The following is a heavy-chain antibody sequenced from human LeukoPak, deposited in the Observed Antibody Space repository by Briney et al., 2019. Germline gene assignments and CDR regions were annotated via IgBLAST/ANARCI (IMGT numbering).Heavy chain of an antibody. V-gene: IGHV4-59*08. D-gene: IGHD4-17*01. Sequence: SETLSLTCTVSGGSISSYYWSWIRQPPGKGLEWIGYIYYSGSTNYNPSLKSRVTISVDTSKNQFSLKLSSVTAADTAVYYCARPGDAYGGYGAFDIWGQGTMVTVSS. CDR1: GGSISSYY. CDR2: IYYSGST. J-gene: IGHJ3*02. CDR3: ARPGDAYGGYGAFDI.